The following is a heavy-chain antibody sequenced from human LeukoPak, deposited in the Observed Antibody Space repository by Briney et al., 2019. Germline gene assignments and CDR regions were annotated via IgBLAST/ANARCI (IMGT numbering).Heavy chain of an antibody. CDR2: ISSSSSTI. D-gene: IGHD1/OR15-1a*01. J-gene: IGHJ6*03. CDR1: GFTFSSYS. V-gene: IGHV3-48*04. CDR3: ASRTTRLYYYYYMDV. Sequence: PGGSLRLSCTASGFTFSSYSMNWVRQAPGKELEWVSYISSSSSTIYYADSVKGRFTISRDNAKNSLYLQMNSLRAEDTAVYYCASRTTRLYYYYYMDVWGKGTTVTVSS.